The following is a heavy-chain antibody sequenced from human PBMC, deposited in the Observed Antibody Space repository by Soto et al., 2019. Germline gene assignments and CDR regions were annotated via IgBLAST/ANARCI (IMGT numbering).Heavy chain of an antibody. V-gene: IGHV2-26*01. CDR1: GFSLSNARMG. Sequence: QVTLKESGPVLVKPTETLTLTCTVSGFSLSNARMGVSWIRQPPGKALEWLAHIFSNDEKSYSTSLKSRLTISKDSSKSQVVLTMTNMDPVDTATYYCARIWGPYYYYCMDVWGQGTTVTVSS. CDR2: IFSNDEK. D-gene: IGHD7-27*01. J-gene: IGHJ6*02. CDR3: ARIWGPYYYYCMDV.